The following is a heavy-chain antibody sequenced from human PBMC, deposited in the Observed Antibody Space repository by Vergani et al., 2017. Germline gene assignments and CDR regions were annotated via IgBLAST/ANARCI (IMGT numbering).Heavy chain of an antibody. V-gene: IGHV1-18*01. Sequence: QVQLVQSGAEVKKPGSSVKVSCKASGVTFSSYAISWVRQAPGQGLEWMGWISAYNGNTNYAQKLQGRVTMTTDTSTSTAYMELRSLRSDDTAVYYCAREDGDYVPRHDYYGMDVWGQGTTVTVSS. CDR1: GVTFSSYA. J-gene: IGHJ6*02. D-gene: IGHD4-17*01. CDR2: ISAYNGNT. CDR3: AREDGDYVPRHDYYGMDV.